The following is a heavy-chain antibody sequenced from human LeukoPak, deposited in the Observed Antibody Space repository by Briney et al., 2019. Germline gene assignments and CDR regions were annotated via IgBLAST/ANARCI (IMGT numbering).Heavy chain of an antibody. CDR1: GGSINNYY. V-gene: IGHV4-59*01. CDR2: IYYSGST. J-gene: IGHJ4*02. Sequence: SETLSLTCTVSGGSINNYYWSWIRQPPGKGLEWIGYIYYSGSTNYNPSLKSRVTISVDTSKNQFSLKLNSVTAADTAVYYCARDPGIPHYFDYWGQGTLVTVSS. CDR3: ARDPGIPHYFDY. D-gene: IGHD3-10*01.